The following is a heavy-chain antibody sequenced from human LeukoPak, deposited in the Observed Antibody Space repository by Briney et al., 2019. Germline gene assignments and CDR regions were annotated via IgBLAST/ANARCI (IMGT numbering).Heavy chain of an antibody. CDR1: GFSISSNGEG. CDR3: AHRPLYPDVFDI. V-gene: IGHV2-5*02. J-gene: IGHJ3*02. CDR2: IYWDDDK. Sequence: SGPTLVKPTQTLTLTCTFSGFSISSNGEGVAWIRQSPGKALEWLALIYWDDDKFYSPSLKSRLTITRDTSKNQVVLTVTDMDPVDTATYYRAHRPLYPDVFDIWGQGTIVTVSS. D-gene: IGHD5/OR15-5a*01.